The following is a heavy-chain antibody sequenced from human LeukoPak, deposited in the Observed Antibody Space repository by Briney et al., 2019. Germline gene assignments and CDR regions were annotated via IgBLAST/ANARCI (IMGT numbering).Heavy chain of an antibody. CDR2: IYYSGST. D-gene: IGHD1-1*01. Sequence: SETLSLTCTVSGGSISSYYWSWIRQPPGKGLEWIGYIYYSGSTNYNPSLKSRVTISVDTSRNQFSLKLSSVTAADTAVYYCARDEAGTTGAAFDYWGQGTLVTVSS. CDR1: GGSISSYY. J-gene: IGHJ4*02. CDR3: ARDEAGTTGAAFDY. V-gene: IGHV4-59*01.